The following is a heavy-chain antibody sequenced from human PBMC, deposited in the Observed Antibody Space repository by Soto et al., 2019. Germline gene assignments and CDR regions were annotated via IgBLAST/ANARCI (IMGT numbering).Heavy chain of an antibody. V-gene: IGHV4-59*08. J-gene: IGHJ4*02. CDR3: ARLPGYCSGDSCRIDY. Sequence: PSETLSLTCTVSGGSISRYYWSWIRQPPGKGLEWIGYLYNAGSTIYNPSLKSRVTISVDMSQNQFSLKLSSVTAADTAVYFCARLPGYCSGDSCRIDYWGQGTLVTVS. CDR2: LYNAGST. CDR1: GGSISRYY. D-gene: IGHD2-15*01.